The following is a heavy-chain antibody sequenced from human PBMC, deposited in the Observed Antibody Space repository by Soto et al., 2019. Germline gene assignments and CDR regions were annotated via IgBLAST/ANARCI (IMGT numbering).Heavy chain of an antibody. D-gene: IGHD3-16*01. Sequence: GGSLRLSCAASGFTFSSYGMHWVRQAPGKGLEWVAVISYDGSNKYYADSVKGRFTISRDNSKNTLYLQMNSLRAEDTAVYYCAKARSSRSRVWGPPPYCYTGMDFWGQGTRVTVP. J-gene: IGHJ6*02. V-gene: IGHV3-30*18. CDR3: AKARSSRSRVWGPPPYCYTGMDF. CDR1: GFTFSSYG. CDR2: ISYDGSNK.